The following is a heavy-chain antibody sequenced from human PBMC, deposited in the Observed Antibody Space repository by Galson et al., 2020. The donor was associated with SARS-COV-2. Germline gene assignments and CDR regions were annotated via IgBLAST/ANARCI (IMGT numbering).Heavy chain of an antibody. Sequence: SETLSLTCTVSGGSVSSGSDYWSWIRQPPGKGLEWIGYVSYSGSTSYHPSLKSRVIISLDTSKNHFSLNLSSVTAADTAVYYCARDRVITFGGVIVIDYYYYGMDVWGQGTTVTVSS. J-gene: IGHJ6*02. V-gene: IGHV4-61*03. D-gene: IGHD3-16*02. CDR2: VSYSGST. CDR1: GGSVSSGSDY. CDR3: ARDRVITFGGVIVIDYYYYGMDV.